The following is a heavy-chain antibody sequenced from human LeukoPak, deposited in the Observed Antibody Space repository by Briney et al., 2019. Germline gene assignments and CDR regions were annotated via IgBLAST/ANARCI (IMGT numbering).Heavy chain of an antibody. CDR3: ARLCIAVAGTWIDY. CDR1: GGSFSGYY. V-gene: IGHV4-34*01. Sequence: PSETLSLTCAVYGGSFSGYYWSWIRQPPGKGLEWIGEINHSGSTNYNPPLKSRVTISVDTSKNQFSLKLSSVTAADTAVYYCARLCIAVAGTWIDYWGQGTLVTVSS. D-gene: IGHD6-19*01. J-gene: IGHJ4*02. CDR2: INHSGST.